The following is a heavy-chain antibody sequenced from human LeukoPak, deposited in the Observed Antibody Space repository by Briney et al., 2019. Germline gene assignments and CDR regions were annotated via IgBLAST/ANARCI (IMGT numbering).Heavy chain of an antibody. CDR1: GGSISSYY. CDR2: IYTGGST. D-gene: IGHD6-13*01. Sequence: SETLSLTCTVSGGSISSYYWSWIRQPAGKGLEWIGRIYTGGSTNYNPSLKSRVTMSVDTSKNQFSLKLSSVTAADTAVYYCARDSSSWSFLDYWGQGTLVTVSS. CDR3: ARDSSSWSFLDY. J-gene: IGHJ4*02. V-gene: IGHV4-4*07.